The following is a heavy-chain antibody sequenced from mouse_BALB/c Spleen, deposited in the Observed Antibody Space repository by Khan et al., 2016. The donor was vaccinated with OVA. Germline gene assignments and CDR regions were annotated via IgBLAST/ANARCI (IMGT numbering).Heavy chain of an antibody. V-gene: IGHV10-1*02. Sequence: EVQLVESGGGLVQPKGSLKLACAASGFTFNTYAMNWVRQAPGKGLEWVARIRNKSNNYATYYADSVKDRFNISRDDSQTMLYLQMSNLKTEDTAMYYCVRSSGYYFDYWGQGTTLTVSS. J-gene: IGHJ2*01. CDR2: IRNKSNNYAT. CDR1: GFTFNTYA. CDR3: VRSSGYYFDY. D-gene: IGHD3-1*01.